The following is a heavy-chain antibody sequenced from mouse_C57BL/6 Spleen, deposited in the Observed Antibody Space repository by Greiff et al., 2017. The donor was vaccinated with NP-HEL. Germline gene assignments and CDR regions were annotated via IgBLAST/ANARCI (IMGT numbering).Heavy chain of an antibody. Sequence: EVKLVESGGGLVKPGGSLKLSCAASGFTFSSYAMSWVRQTPEKRLEWVATISDGGSYTYYPDNVKGRFTISRDNAKNNLYLQMSHLKSEDTAMYYCARGGNYVFDYWGQGTTLTVSS. D-gene: IGHD2-1*01. CDR1: GFTFSSYA. V-gene: IGHV5-4*03. CDR3: ARGGNYVFDY. J-gene: IGHJ2*01. CDR2: ISDGGSYT.